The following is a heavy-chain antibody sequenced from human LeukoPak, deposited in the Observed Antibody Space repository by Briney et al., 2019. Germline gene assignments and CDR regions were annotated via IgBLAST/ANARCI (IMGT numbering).Heavy chain of an antibody. V-gene: IGHV3-23*01. J-gene: IGHJ6*03. Sequence: GGSLRLSCAASGFTFSSYAMNWVRQAPGKGLEWVSAISSSGISTYYADSVKGRFTISRDNAKNSLYLQMNSLRAEDTAVYYCASWVRSVGYYYYYYMDVWGKGTTVTVSS. CDR1: GFTFSSYA. CDR2: ISSSGIST. D-gene: IGHD3-16*01. CDR3: ASWVRSVGYYYYYYMDV.